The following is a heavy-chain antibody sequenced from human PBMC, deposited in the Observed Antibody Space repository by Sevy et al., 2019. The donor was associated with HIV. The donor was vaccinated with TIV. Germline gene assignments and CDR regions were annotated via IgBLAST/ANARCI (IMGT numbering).Heavy chain of an antibody. Sequence: SETLSLTCTVSGVSVSSDNYYWIWIRQSPGKGLEWIGYIFYTGNTNYNPSLKSRVTISVDTSKSQLSLKLNSMTAADTAVYYCARGYYNVLTPGSLLDAWGQGTLVTVSS. CDR3: ARGYYNVLTPGSLLDA. V-gene: IGHV4-61*01. CDR1: GVSVSSDNYY. J-gene: IGHJ5*02. D-gene: IGHD3-9*01. CDR2: IFYTGNT.